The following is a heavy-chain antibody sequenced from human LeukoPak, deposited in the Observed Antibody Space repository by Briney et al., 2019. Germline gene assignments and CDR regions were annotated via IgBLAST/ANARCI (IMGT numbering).Heavy chain of an antibody. V-gene: IGHV3-23*01. D-gene: IGHD7-27*01. CDR3: ARNELGNPSLGY. J-gene: IGHJ4*02. CDR2: ISGSDGST. CDR1: GFTFSSYT. Sequence: GGSLRLSCAASGFTFSSYTMSWVRQAPGKGLEWVSGISGSDGSTNYADSVKGRFTISRENSKNTLYLQMNSLRAEDTAVYYCARNELGNPSLGYWGQGTLVTVSS.